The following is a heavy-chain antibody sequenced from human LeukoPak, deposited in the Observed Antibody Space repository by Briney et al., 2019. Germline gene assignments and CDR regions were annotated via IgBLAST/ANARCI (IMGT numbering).Heavy chain of an antibody. D-gene: IGHD1-14*01. V-gene: IGHV3-23*01. CDR2: MKGGGET. Sequence: GGSLRLSCAASGFSFTNYAMSWVRQAPARGPEWLSSMKGGGETLYADSVKGRFTLSRDNARNTLSLQMNSLTIEDTAVYHCVVVVEPPDSDGFDVWGQGTMITVSS. J-gene: IGHJ3*01. CDR3: VVVVEPPDSDGFDV. CDR1: GFSFTNYA.